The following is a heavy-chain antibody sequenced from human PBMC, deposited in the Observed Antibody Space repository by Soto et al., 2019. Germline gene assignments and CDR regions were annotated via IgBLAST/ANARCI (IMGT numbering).Heavy chain of an antibody. J-gene: IGHJ5*02. D-gene: IGHD6-13*01. CDR3: ARGLGIAANWFDP. CDR2: IWYDGSNK. Sequence: QVHLVESGGGVVQPGRSLRLSCAASGFTFSSYGMHWVRQAPGKGLERVAVIWYDGSNKYYADSVKGRFTISRDTSKNTLYRQMTSLRAEETAVYYCARGLGIAANWFDPCSQGTLVTVSS. CDR1: GFTFSSYG. V-gene: IGHV3-33*01.